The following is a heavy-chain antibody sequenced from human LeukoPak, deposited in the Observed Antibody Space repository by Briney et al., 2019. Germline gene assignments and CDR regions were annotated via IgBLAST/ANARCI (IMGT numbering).Heavy chain of an antibody. CDR2: ISDTGGRT. Sequence: GGSLRLSCAASGFTFTRYPMIWVRQAPGKGLEWVSSISDTGGRTYYADSVRGRFTISRDNAKSTLYLEMNSLRAEDTAVYFCAKLSTGVAGPFDYWGQGALVTVSS. CDR3: AKLSTGVAGPFDY. D-gene: IGHD6-19*01. J-gene: IGHJ4*02. CDR1: GFTFTRYP. V-gene: IGHV3-23*01.